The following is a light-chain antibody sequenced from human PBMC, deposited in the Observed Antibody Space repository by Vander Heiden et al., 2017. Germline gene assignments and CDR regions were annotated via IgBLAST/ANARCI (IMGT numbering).Light chain of an antibody. V-gene: IGKV1-39*01. J-gene: IGKJ2*01. CDR3: QQSDSIPYT. CDR2: AAS. Sequence: DIQMTQSPSSLSASVGDRVTITCRASQSTSTYLNWYHQKPGKAPKLLIYAASSLQSGVPSRFSGSGSGTDFTLTISSLQPEDFATYYCQQSDSIPYTFGQGTKLEIK. CDR1: QSTSTY.